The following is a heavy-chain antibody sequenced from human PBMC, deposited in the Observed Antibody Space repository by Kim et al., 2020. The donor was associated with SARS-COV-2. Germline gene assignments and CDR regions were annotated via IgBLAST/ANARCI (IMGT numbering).Heavy chain of an antibody. J-gene: IGHJ4*02. V-gene: IGHV3-23*01. D-gene: IGHD3-3*01. Sequence: GGSLRLSCDASGFTFSNFAMSWVRQAPGKGLEWVASIFPLGETTHYADSAKGRFTLSRDNSKNTLYLQMNSLRAEDTAVYYCAKDPYYDFWSGYFFDYWGQGTLVTVSS. CDR2: IFPLGETT. CDR3: AKDPYYDFWSGYFFDY. CDR1: GFTFSNFA.